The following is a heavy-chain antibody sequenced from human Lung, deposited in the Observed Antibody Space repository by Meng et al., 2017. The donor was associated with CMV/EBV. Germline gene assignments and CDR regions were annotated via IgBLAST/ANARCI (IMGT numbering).Heavy chain of an antibody. CDR2: IKQDGSGK. CDR1: GFTFSSYW. CDR3: ARDQRPEYYDFWSGYLGKGGYYGRDG. D-gene: IGHD3-3*01. V-gene: IGHV3-7*01. Sequence: SCAASGFTFSSYWMSWVRQAPGKGLEWVANIKQDGSGKYYVDSVKGRFTISRDNAKNSLYLQMNSLRAEDTAVYYCARDQRPEYYDFWSGYLGKGGYYGRDGWGQGTXVTVSS. J-gene: IGHJ6*02.